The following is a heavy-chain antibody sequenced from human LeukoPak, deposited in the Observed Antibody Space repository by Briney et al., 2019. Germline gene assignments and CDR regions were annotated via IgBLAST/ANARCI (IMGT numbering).Heavy chain of an antibody. V-gene: IGHV4-59*12. J-gene: IGHJ4*02. Sequence: SETLSLTCTVSGGSISSYYWSWIRQPPGKGLEWIGYIYYSGSTNYNPSLKSRVTISVDTSKNQFSLKLSSVTAADTAVYYCAGIDYGGNRTDYWGQGTLVTVSS. CDR3: AGIDYGGNRTDY. CDR1: GGSISSYY. D-gene: IGHD4-23*01. CDR2: IYYSGST.